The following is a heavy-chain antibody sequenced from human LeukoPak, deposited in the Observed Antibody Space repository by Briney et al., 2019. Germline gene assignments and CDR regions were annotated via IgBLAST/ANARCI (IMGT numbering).Heavy chain of an antibody. D-gene: IGHD3-10*01. V-gene: IGHV4-34*01. CDR1: GGSFSGYY. Sequence: SETLSLTCAVYGGSFSGYYWSWIRQPPGKGLEWIEEINHSGSTNYNPSLKSRVTISVDTSKNQFSLKLSSVTAADTAVYYCARGPFRGGSGSYYNYWGQGTLVTVSS. CDR3: ARGPFRGGSGSYYNY. J-gene: IGHJ4*02. CDR2: INHSGST.